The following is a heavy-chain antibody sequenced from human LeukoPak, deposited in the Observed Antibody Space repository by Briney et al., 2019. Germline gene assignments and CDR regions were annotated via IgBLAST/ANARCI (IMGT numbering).Heavy chain of an antibody. J-gene: IGHJ4*02. D-gene: IGHD5-18*01. Sequence: SETLSLTCTVSGGSISHYYWSWIRLPPGKGLEWIGYIYYTGATYYNPSLKSRVTISLDTSKNQFSLKLSSVTAADAAVYYCARAGYSYGTGYYFDYWGQGALVTVSS. CDR3: ARAGYSYGTGYYFDY. CDR1: GGSISHYY. V-gene: IGHV4-59*01. CDR2: IYYTGAT.